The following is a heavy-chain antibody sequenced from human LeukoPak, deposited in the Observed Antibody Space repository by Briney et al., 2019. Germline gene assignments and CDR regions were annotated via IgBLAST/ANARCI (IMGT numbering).Heavy chain of an antibody. J-gene: IGHJ5*02. CDR1: GYTFTSYG. D-gene: IGHD3-9*01. CDR2: ISAYNGNT. Sequence: ASVKVSCKASGYTFTSYGISWVRQAPGQGLEWMGWISAYNGNTNYAQKLQGRVTMTTDTSTSTAYMELRSLRSDDTAVYYCARVLADILTGYYGPEFDPWGQGTLVTVSS. CDR3: ARVLADILTGYYGPEFDP. V-gene: IGHV1-18*01.